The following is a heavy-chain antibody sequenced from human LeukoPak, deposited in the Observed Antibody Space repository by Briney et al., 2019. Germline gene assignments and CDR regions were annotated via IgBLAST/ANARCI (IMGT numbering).Heavy chain of an antibody. CDR3: ARKGYSSGWYRHY. J-gene: IGHJ4*02. CDR2: IYSGGST. Sequence: GGSLRLSCAASGFTVSSNYLSWVRQAPGKGLEWVSVIYSGGSTYYADSVKGRFTISRDNSKNTLYLQMNSLRAEDTAVYYCARKGYSSGWYRHYWGQGTLVTVSS. CDR1: GFTVSSNY. V-gene: IGHV3-66*01. D-gene: IGHD6-19*01.